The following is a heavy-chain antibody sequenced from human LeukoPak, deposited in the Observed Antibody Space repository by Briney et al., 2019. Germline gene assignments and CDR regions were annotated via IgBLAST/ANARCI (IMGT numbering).Heavy chain of an antibody. CDR2: IKQDGSEK. Sequence: GGSLRLSCAASGFTFSSYWMSWVRQAPGKGLEWVANIKQDGSEKYYVDSVKGRFTISRDNAKNSLYLQMNSLRAEDTAVYYGASGYGSGSYYVGGPTCFDYWGQGTLVTVSS. D-gene: IGHD3-10*01. J-gene: IGHJ4*02. V-gene: IGHV3-7*01. CDR1: GFTFSSYW. CDR3: ASGYGSGSYYVGGPTCFDY.